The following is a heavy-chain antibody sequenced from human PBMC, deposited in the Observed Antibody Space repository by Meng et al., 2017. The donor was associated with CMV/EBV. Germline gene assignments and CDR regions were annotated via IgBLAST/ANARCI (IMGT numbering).Heavy chain of an antibody. J-gene: IGHJ4*02. CDR1: GFTFSSYA. D-gene: IGHD1/OR15-1a*01. Sequence: EVQLLESXXGLVQXGGSLRLSCAASGFTFSSYAMSWVRQAPGKGLEWVSAISGSGGSTYYADSVKGRFTISRDNSKNTLYLQMNSLRAEDTAVYYCAKDDTGATPWVWFFYYWGQGTLVTV. CDR2: ISGSGGST. V-gene: IGHV3-23*01. CDR3: AKDDTGATPWVWFFYY.